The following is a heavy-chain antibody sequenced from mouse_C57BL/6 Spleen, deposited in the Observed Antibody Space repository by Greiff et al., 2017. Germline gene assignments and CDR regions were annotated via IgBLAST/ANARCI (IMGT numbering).Heavy chain of an antibody. CDR3: AREMGYDYDVGYAMDY. D-gene: IGHD2-4*01. V-gene: IGHV3-6*01. Sequence: EVKLLESGPGLVKPSHSLSLTCSVTGYSITSGYYWNWIRQFPGNKLEWMGYISYDGSNNYNPSLKNRISITRDTSKNQFFLKLNSVTTEDTATYYCAREMGYDYDVGYAMDYWGQGTSVTVSS. CDR2: ISYDGSN. J-gene: IGHJ4*01. CDR1: GYSITSGYY.